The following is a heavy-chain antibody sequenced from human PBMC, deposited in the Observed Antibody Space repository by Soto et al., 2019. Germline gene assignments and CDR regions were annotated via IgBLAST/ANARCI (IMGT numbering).Heavy chain of an antibody. D-gene: IGHD6-19*01. J-gene: IGHJ6*02. CDR2: IYHSGST. CDR3: ARAGWVDSSGYSPQYGMDV. Sequence: SETLSLTCAVSGGSISSSNWWSWVRQPPGKGLEWIGEIYHSGSTNYNPSLKSRVTISVDRSKNQFSLKLSSVTAADTAVYYCARAGWVDSSGYSPQYGMDVWGQGTTVTVSS. CDR1: GGSISSSNW. V-gene: IGHV4-4*02.